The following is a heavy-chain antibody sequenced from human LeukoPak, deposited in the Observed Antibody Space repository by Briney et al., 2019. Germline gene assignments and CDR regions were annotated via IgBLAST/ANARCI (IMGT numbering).Heavy chain of an antibody. D-gene: IGHD5-18*01. CDR1: GFTFSNYA. J-gene: IGHJ1*01. V-gene: IGHV3-23*01. Sequence: GGSLRLSCAASGFTFSNYAMRWVRQAPGKGLEWVSNISGSGGRTDYADSVKGRFTISRDNSKSTLYLQMNSLRAEDTAVYYCAKDQGIQLWLKYFQHWGQGTLVTVSS. CDR3: AKDQGIQLWLKYFQH. CDR2: ISGSGGRT.